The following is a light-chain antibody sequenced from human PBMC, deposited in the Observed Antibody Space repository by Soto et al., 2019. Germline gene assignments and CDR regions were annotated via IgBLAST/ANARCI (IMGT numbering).Light chain of an antibody. V-gene: IGKV3-11*01. J-gene: IGKJ4*01. Sequence: EIVLTQSPAILSLSPGERATLSCRASQSVSSYLTWYQQKPGQAPRLLIYGASNRATGIPARFSGSGSGTDFTLTISSLEPEDFAVYYCQQRSDWPLTFGGGTKVDSK. CDR1: QSVSSY. CDR2: GAS. CDR3: QQRSDWPLT.